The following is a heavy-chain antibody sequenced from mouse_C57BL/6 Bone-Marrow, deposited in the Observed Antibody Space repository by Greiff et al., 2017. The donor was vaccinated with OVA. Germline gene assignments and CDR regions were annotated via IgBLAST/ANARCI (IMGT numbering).Heavy chain of an antibody. J-gene: IGHJ3*01. CDR1: GYTFTSYW. CDR3: TGGGFPYYDYDRFAY. D-gene: IGHD2-4*01. CDR2: IYPGNSDT. V-gene: IGHV1-5*01. Sequence: VQLQQSGTVLARPGASVKMSCKTSGYTFTSYWMHWVKQRPGQGLEWIGAIYPGNSDTSYNQKFKGKAKLTAVTSASTAYMELSSLTNEDSAVYYCTGGGFPYYDYDRFAYWGQGTLVTVSA.